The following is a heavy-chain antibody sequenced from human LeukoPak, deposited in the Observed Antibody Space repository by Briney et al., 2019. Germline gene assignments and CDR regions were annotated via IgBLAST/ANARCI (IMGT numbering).Heavy chain of an antibody. CDR1: GYSFTSYW. CDR3: ARNGYSYGYYMDV. V-gene: IGHV5-51*01. CDR2: IYPGDSDT. D-gene: IGHD5-18*01. J-gene: IGHJ6*03. Sequence: GESLKISCKGSGYSFTSYWIGWVRQMPGKGLEWMGIIYPGDSDTRYSPSFQGQVAISADKSISTVYLQWSSLKASDTAMYYCARNGYSYGYYMDVWGKGTTVTVSS.